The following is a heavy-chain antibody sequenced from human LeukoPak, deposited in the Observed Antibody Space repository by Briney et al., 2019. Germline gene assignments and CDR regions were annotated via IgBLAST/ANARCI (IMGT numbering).Heavy chain of an antibody. J-gene: IGHJ4*02. Sequence: SETLSLTCSVSGGSISNSNYYWGWIRQPPGKELEWIGSIYYTGSTYFNPSLKSRVTISVDTSKNQFSLRLTSVTAADTAVYYCARHYSGYQLLTYYFDSWGQGTLVTVSS. CDR1: GGSISNSNYY. V-gene: IGHV4-39*01. CDR3: ARHYSGYQLLTYYFDS. D-gene: IGHD5-12*01. CDR2: IYYTGST.